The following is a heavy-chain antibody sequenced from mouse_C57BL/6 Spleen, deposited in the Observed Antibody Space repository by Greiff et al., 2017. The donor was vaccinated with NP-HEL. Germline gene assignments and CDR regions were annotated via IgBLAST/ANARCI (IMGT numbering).Heavy chain of an antibody. CDR3: ARGYSNGYFDV. CDR1: GYAFSSSW. J-gene: IGHJ1*03. V-gene: IGHV1-82*01. D-gene: IGHD2-5*01. CDR2: IYPGDGDT. Sequence: VKVVESRPELVKPGASVKISCKASGYAFSSSWMNWVKQRPGKGLEWIGRIYPGDGDTNYNGKFKGKATLTADKSSSTAYMQLSSLTSEDSAVYFCARGYSNGYFDVWGTGTTVTVSS.